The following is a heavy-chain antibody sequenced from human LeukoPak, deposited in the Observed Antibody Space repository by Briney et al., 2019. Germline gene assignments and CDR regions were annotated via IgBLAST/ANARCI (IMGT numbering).Heavy chain of an antibody. J-gene: IGHJ4*02. D-gene: IGHD3-16*01. Sequence: GGSLRLSCAASGFTFSDYYMSWIRQAPGKGLEWVSYISSSSSYTNYADSVKGRFTISRDNAKNSLYLQMNSLRAEVTAVYYCARVKFGGADYWGQGTLVTVSS. V-gene: IGHV3-11*06. CDR2: ISSSSSYT. CDR3: ARVKFGGADY. CDR1: GFTFSDYY.